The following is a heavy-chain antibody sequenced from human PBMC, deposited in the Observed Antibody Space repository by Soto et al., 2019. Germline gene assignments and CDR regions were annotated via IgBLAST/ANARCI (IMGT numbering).Heavy chain of an antibody. CDR3: ARAGDCSGGSCYPSPVDKYYYMDV. D-gene: IGHD2-15*01. CDR1: GGSISSYY. Sequence: SETLSLTCTVSGGSISSYYWSWIRQPPGKGLEWIGYIYYSGSTNYNPSLKSRVTISVDTSKNQFSLKLSSVTAADTAVYYCARAGDCSGGSCYPSPVDKYYYMDVWGKGTTVTVSS. J-gene: IGHJ6*03. V-gene: IGHV4-59*01. CDR2: IYYSGST.